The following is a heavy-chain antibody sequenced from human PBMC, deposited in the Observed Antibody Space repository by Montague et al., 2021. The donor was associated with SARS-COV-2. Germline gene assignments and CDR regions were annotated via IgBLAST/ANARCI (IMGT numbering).Heavy chain of an antibody. D-gene: IGHD6-13*01. Sequence: PALVKPTQTLTLTCTFSGFSLSTSGMCVSWIRQPPGKALEWLARIDWDDDKYYSTSLKTRLTISKDTSKNQVVLTMTNMDPVDTATYYCARTRIAAAGNAFDIWGQGTMVTVSS. CDR2: IDWDDDK. V-gene: IGHV2-70*11. J-gene: IGHJ3*02. CDR1: GFSLSTSGMC. CDR3: ARTRIAAAGNAFDI.